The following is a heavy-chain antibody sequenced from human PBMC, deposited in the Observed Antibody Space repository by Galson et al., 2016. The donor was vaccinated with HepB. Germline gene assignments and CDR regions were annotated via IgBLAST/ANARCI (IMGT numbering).Heavy chain of an antibody. CDR1: GYTFTGYA. V-gene: IGHV1-18*01. CDR3: ARADYYVSSGYFGAFDI. CDR2: ISAYNGGT. Sequence: SVKVSCKASGYTFTGYAISWVRQAPGQGLEWMGWISAYNGGTDFAQQFQGRVTMTTDTSTSTAYMELRSLRSDDTAVYFCARADYYVSSGYFGAFDIWGQGTMVTVSS. D-gene: IGHD3-22*01. J-gene: IGHJ3*02.